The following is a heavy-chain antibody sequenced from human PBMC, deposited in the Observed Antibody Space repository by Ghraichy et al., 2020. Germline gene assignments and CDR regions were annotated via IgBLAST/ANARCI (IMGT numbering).Heavy chain of an antibody. V-gene: IGHV4-39*01. J-gene: IGHJ4*02. CDR2: IYYSGST. CDR3: ARRYYYGSGSYYN. CDR1: GGSISSSSYY. Sequence: SETLSLTCTVSGGSISSSSYYWGWIRQPPGKGLEWIGSIYYSGSTYYNPSLKSRVTISVDTSKNQFSLKLSSVTAADTAVYYCARRYYYGSGSYYNWGQGTLVTVSS. D-gene: IGHD3-10*01.